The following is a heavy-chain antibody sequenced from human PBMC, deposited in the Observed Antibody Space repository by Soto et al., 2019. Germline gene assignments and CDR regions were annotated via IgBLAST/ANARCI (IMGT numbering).Heavy chain of an antibody. V-gene: IGHV4-31*03. Sequence: SETLSLTCTVSGGSITSGGYYWNWIRQHPGKGLEWIGYIFYTGTTRYNSALQSRVSISVDSTKNHFSLKLTSVTAADTAVYYCARFPQNPSYSFRPYFDYWGHGSLVTVSS. CDR3: ARFPQNPSYSFRPYFDY. CDR1: GGSITSGGYY. D-gene: IGHD6-6*01. CDR2: IFYTGTT. J-gene: IGHJ4*01.